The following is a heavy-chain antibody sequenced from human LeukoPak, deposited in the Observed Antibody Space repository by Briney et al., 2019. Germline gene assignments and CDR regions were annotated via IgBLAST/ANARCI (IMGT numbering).Heavy chain of an antibody. V-gene: IGHV4-38-2*02. Sequence: PSETLSLTCTVSGYSISRGFYWGWIRQPPGEGPEWMGNIHYSGSTYYKPSLKSRDTISVDTSKNQFSLTLSSVTAADTAMYYCASDAPGLLGYWGQGTVVTVSS. D-gene: IGHD2-15*01. CDR3: ASDAPGLLGY. J-gene: IGHJ4*02. CDR2: IHYSGST. CDR1: GYSISRGFY.